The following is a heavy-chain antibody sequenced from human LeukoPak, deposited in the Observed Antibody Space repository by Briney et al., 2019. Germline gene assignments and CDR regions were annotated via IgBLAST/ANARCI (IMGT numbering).Heavy chain of an antibody. CDR3: AKNGGITMIVVVAGGRNYYFDY. CDR2: ISVSGGST. D-gene: IGHD3-22*01. Sequence: GGSPRLSCAAPGFTFRSYAMRSGRQAPGRGLGRVSPISVSGGSTYYADSVKGRFTISRENSKNTVYLQMNGLRDEDTAVYYCAKNGGITMIVVVAGGRNYYFDYWGQGTLVTVSS. J-gene: IGHJ4*02. V-gene: IGHV3-23*01. CDR1: GFTFRSYA.